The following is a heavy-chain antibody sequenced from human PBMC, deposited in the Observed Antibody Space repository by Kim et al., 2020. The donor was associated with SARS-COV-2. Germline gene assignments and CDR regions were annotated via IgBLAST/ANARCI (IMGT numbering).Heavy chain of an antibody. CDR3: AREIKAAGTYYYYYGMDV. CDR2: INPNSGGT. CDR1: GYTFTGYY. Sequence: ASVKVSCKASGYTFTGYYMHWVRQAPGQGLEWMGWINPNSGGTNYAQKFQGWVTMTRDTSISTAYMELSRLRSDDTAVYYCAREIKAAGTYYYYYGMDVWGQGTTVTVSS. J-gene: IGHJ6*02. D-gene: IGHD6-13*01. V-gene: IGHV1-2*04.